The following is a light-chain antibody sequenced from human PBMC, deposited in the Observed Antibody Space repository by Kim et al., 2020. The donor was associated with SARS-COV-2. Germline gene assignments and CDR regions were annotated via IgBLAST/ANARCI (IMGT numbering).Light chain of an antibody. J-gene: IGLJ2*01. V-gene: IGLV3-19*01. Sequence: VALGQTVRTTCQGDSLRSYYATWYQQTPGQAPILVIYGKNNRPSGIPDRFSGSSSGNTASLPITGTQAGDEADYYCNSRDSNDNVVFGGGTQLTVL. CDR3: NSRDSNDNVV. CDR1: SLRSYY. CDR2: GKN.